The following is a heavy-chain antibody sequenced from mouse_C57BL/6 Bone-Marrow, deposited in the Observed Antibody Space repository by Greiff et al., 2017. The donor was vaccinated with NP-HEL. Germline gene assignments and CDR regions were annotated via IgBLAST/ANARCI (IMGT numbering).Heavy chain of an antibody. D-gene: IGHD2-3*01. CDR2: IYPGSGNT. J-gene: IGHJ4*01. Sequence: VQLQQSGAELVRPGASVKLSCKASGYTFTDYYIHWVKQRPGQGLEWIARIYPGSGNTYYNEKFKGKATLTAEKSSSTAYMQLSSLTSEESAVYVCARDGSYDAMDYWGQGTSVTVSS. CDR1: GYTFTDYY. CDR3: ARDGSYDAMDY. V-gene: IGHV1-76*01.